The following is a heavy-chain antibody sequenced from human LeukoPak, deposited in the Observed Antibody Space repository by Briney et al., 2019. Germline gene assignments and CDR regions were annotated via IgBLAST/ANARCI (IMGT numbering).Heavy chain of an antibody. J-gene: IGHJ5*02. CDR1: GGSISSYY. V-gene: IGHV4-4*07. D-gene: IGHD6-6*01. CDR3: ARVSSSSLTDWFDP. Sequence: SETLSLTCTVSGGSISSYYWSWIRQPAGKGLEWIGRIYTSGSTNYNPSLKSRVTMSVDTSKNQFSLKLSSVTAADTAVYYCARVSSSSLTDWFDPWGQGTLVTVSS. CDR2: IYTSGST.